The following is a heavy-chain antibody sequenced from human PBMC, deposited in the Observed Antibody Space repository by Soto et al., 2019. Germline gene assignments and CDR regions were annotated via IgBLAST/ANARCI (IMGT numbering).Heavy chain of an antibody. D-gene: IGHD2-15*01. J-gene: IGHJ5*02. CDR1: GYRFTGYY. CDR2: INPNSGAT. Sequence: QAQLVQSGAEVKKPGASVKVSCKASGYRFTGYYTHWVRQAPGQGLEWMGWINPNSGATDYAHKFRGRVTMTRDTSISRACREWSSLTLADTAVYYGARVGAGDGGWFDPWGQGTLVTVSS. V-gene: IGHV1-2*02. CDR3: ARVGAGDGGWFDP.